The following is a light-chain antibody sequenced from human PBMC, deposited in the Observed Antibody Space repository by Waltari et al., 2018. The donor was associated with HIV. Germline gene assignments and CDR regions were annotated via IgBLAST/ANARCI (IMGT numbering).Light chain of an antibody. Sequence: DIQVTQSPSSLSVSVGDRVTITCRASQTIKRNLNWYQQTPGKAPKFLIFGASTLQSGVPSRFSGSGSETDFILTVFSLQPEDFATYYCQQTYSAPHTFGQGTRLEIK. CDR3: QQTYSAPHT. V-gene: IGKV1-39*01. CDR1: QTIKRN. CDR2: GAS. J-gene: IGKJ5*01.